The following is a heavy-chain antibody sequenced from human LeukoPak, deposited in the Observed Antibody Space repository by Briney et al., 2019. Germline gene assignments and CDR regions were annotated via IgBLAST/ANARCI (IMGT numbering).Heavy chain of an antibody. CDR2: ISYDGSKK. CDR1: GFTFSSYG. V-gene: IGHV3-30*03. J-gene: IGHJ4*02. Sequence: GRSLRLSCVASGFTFSSYGMHWVRQAPGKGLEWVAVISYDGSKKYYADSVRGRFTISRDNYKNTLYLQMNSLRAEDTAVYYCATGPWADWGQGTLVTVSS. D-gene: IGHD3-16*01. CDR3: ATGPWAD.